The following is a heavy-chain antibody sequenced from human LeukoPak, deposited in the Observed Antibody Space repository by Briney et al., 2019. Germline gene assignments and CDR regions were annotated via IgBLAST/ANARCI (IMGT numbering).Heavy chain of an antibody. V-gene: IGHV4-59*01. CDR2: IYYSGST. J-gene: IGHJ6*02. D-gene: IGHD5-24*01. CDR3: ARVFGDGYKSPFYYYYYGMDV. CDR1: GGSISSYY. Sequence: ETLPLTCTVSGGSISSYYWSWIRQPPGKGLEWIGYIYYSGSTNYNPSLKSRVTISVDTSKNQFSLKLSSVTAADTAVYYCARVFGDGYKSPFYYYYYGMDVWGQGTTVTVSS.